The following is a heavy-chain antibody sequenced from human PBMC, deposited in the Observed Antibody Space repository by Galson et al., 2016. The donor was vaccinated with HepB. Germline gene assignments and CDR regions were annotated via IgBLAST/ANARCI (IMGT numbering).Heavy chain of an antibody. CDR3: TVWMSQHIDS. Sequence: SLRLSCAASGFTFSSYTMNWVRQAPGKGLEWVATIDSRTPTTHYADSVRGRFTISRDNSKDTVYLQMISLTAEDTAVYYCTVWMSQHIDSWGRGTLVTVSS. CDR1: GFTFSSYT. CDR2: IDSRTPTT. V-gene: IGHV3-23*01. D-gene: IGHD3-16*01. J-gene: IGHJ2*01.